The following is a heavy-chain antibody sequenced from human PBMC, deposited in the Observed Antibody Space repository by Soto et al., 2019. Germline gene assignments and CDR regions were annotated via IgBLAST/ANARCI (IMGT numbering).Heavy chain of an antibody. J-gene: IGHJ1*01. CDR2: IYYSGST. CDR1: GGSISSGGYY. D-gene: IGHD4-17*01. Sequence: QVQLQESGPGLVKPSQTLSLTCTVSGGSISSGGYYWSWIRQHPGKGLEWIGYIYYSGSTYYNPSLKSRVTISVDTSKNQFSLKLSSVTAADTAVYYCARTGYGDYWAEYFQHWGQGTLVTVSS. CDR3: ARTGYGDYWAEYFQH. V-gene: IGHV4-31*03.